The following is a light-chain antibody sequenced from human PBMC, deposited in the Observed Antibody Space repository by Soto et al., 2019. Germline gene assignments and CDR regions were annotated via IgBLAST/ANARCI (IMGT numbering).Light chain of an antibody. V-gene: IGLV2-14*01. J-gene: IGLJ2*01. CDR3: CSYTGGTTLV. Sequence: QSALTQPASVSGSPGQSITISCTGSSRDVGGYKYVSWYQQHPGKAPKLMIFEVSNRLSGVSNRFSGSKSGNTASLTISGLQAEDEGDYYCCSYTGGTTLVCGGGTMVTVL. CDR1: SRDVGGYKY. CDR2: EVS.